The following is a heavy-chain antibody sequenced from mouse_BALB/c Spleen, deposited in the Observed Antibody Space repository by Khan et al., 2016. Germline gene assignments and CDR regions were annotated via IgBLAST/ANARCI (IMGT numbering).Heavy chain of an antibody. Sequence: QIQLVQSGPELKKPGETVKISCKASGYTFTNYGMNWVKQAPGKGLKWMGWINTNTGEPTYAEEFKGRFAFSLATSASTAYLQINNLQNEDTATYFCAEDYYGSNWFADWGQGTLVTVSA. CDR3: AEDYYGSNWFAD. CDR1: GYTFTNYG. CDR2: INTNTGEP. V-gene: IGHV9-3*02. J-gene: IGHJ3*01. D-gene: IGHD1-1*01.